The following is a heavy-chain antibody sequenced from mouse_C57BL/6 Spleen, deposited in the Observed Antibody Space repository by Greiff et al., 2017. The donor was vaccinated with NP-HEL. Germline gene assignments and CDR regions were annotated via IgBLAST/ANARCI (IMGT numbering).Heavy chain of an antibody. Sequence: QVQLQQPGAELVKPGASVKLSCKASGYTFTSYWMHWVKQRPGRGLEWIGRIDPTRGGTKYNEKFKSKATLTVDKPSSTAYMQLSSLTSEDSAVYYCARSYSYYFDYWGQGTTLTVSS. J-gene: IGHJ2*01. CDR3: ARSYSYYFDY. V-gene: IGHV1-72*01. CDR2: IDPTRGGT. CDR1: GYTFTSYW.